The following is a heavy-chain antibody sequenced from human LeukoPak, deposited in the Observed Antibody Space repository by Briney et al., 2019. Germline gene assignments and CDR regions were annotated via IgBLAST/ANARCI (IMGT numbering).Heavy chain of an antibody. J-gene: IGHJ4*02. CDR1: SGSINHYY. V-gene: IGHV4-59*01. Sequence: SETLSLTCTVSSGSINHYYWSWSRQPPGKGLEWIGYIFYSGSTDYNPSLKSRVTISVDTSKNQFSLNLSSVTAADTAVYYCARSLTGNFDYWGQGTLVTVSS. CDR2: IFYSGST. D-gene: IGHD3-9*01. CDR3: ARSLTGNFDY.